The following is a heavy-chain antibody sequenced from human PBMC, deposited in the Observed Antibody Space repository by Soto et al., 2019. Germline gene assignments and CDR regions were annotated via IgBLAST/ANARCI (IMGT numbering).Heavy chain of an antibody. J-gene: IGHJ3*02. CDR2: IYYSGST. Sequence: SETLSLTCTVSGDTISSRSDYWGWNRQPPGKGLEWIGSIYYSGSTYYNPSLKSRVTISVDTSKNQFSLKLSSVTAADTAVYYCARQLPPYDILTDNAFDIWGQGTMVTVSS. CDR3: ARQLPPYDILTDNAFDI. D-gene: IGHD3-9*01. V-gene: IGHV4-39*01. CDR1: GDTISSRSDY.